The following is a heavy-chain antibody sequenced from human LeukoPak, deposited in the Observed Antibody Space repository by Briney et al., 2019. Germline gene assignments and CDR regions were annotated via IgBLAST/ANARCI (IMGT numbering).Heavy chain of an antibody. V-gene: IGHV1-2*02. CDR3: ARHYIVGATRGGDY. Sequence: ASVKVSCKASGYTFTGYYMHWVRQAPGQGPEWMGWINPNSGGTNYAQKFQGRATMTRDTSISTAYMELSRLRSDDTAVYYCARHYIVGATRGGDYWGQGTLVTVSS. CDR2: INPNSGGT. D-gene: IGHD1-26*01. J-gene: IGHJ4*02. CDR1: GYTFTGYY.